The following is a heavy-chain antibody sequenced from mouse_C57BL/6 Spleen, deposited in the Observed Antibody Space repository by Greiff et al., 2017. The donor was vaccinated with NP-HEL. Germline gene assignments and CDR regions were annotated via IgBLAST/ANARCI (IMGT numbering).Heavy chain of an antibody. J-gene: IGHJ3*01. CDR1: GYTFTSYW. D-gene: IGHD2-3*01. Sequence: VQLQQPGAELVRPGSSVKLSCKASGYTFTSYWMHWVKQRPIQGLEWIGNIDPSDSETHYNQKFKDKATLTVDKSSSTAYMQLSSLTSEDSAVYYCARYSLYDGYYWFAYWGQGTLVTVSA. CDR3: ARYSLYDGYYWFAY. CDR2: IDPSDSET. V-gene: IGHV1-52*01.